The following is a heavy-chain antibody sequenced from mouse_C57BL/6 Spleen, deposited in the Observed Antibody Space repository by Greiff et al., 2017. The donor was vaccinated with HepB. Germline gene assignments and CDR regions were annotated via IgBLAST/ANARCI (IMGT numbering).Heavy chain of an antibody. Sequence: EVQLVESGPGLVKPSQSLSLTCSVTGYSITSGYYWNWIRQFPGNKLEWMGYISYDGSNNYNPSLKNRISITRDTSKNQFFLKLNSVTTEDTATYYCARGDYGIWYFDVWGTGTTVTVSS. CDR1: GYSITSGYY. CDR3: ARGDYGIWYFDV. J-gene: IGHJ1*03. CDR2: ISYDGSN. V-gene: IGHV3-6*01. D-gene: IGHD2-1*01.